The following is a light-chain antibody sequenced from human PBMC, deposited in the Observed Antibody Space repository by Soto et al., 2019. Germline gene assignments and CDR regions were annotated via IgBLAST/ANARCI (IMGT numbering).Light chain of an antibody. Sequence: SYELTQPPSVSVAPGKTARITCGGNNIGSKSVHWYQQKPGLAPVLVIYYDSDRPSGIPERFSGSNSGNTATLTISRVEAGDEPDYYCQVWDSSRDHVVFGGGTKLTVL. CDR3: QVWDSSRDHVV. CDR1: NIGSKS. J-gene: IGLJ2*01. V-gene: IGLV3-21*04. CDR2: YDS.